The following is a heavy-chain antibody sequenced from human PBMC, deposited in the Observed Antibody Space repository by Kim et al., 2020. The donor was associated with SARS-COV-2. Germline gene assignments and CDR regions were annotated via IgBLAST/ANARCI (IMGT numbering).Heavy chain of an antibody. CDR1: GYTFTGYY. V-gene: IGHV1-2*02. J-gene: IGHJ4*02. CDR2: INPNSGGT. D-gene: IGHD2-2*02. CDR3: ARDLNKGWLISLKGYFSSTSCYTGMYYFDY. Sequence: ASVKVSCKASGYTFTGYYMHWVRQAPGQGLEWMGCINPNSGGTNYAQKFQGRVTMTRDTSISTAYMELSRLRSDDTAVYYCARDLNKGWLISLKGYFSSTSCYTGMYYFDYWGQGTLVTVSS.